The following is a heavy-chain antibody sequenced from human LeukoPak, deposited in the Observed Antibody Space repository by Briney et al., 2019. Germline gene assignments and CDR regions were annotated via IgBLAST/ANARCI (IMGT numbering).Heavy chain of an antibody. V-gene: IGHV1-69*01. Sequence: GSSVKVSCKASVGTLSSYAISCVRQAPGQGLEWMGGIIPIFGTANYAQRFQGRVTITADECTSTAYMELSSLRSEDTAVYYCASTTIFGVVTRFDYWGQGTLVTVSS. D-gene: IGHD3-3*01. CDR1: VGTLSSYA. J-gene: IGHJ4*02. CDR3: ASTTIFGVVTRFDY. CDR2: IIPIFGTA.